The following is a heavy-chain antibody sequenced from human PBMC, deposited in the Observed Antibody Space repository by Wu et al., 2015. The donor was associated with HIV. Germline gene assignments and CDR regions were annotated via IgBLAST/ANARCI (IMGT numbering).Heavy chain of an antibody. CDR3: ALTYYYDSSGYYLYNTFDY. V-gene: IGHV1-69*13. D-gene: IGHD3-22*01. CDR1: GGTFSSYA. Sequence: QVQLVQSGAEVKKPGSSVKVSCKASGGTFSSYAISWVRQAPGQGLEWMGRIIPIFGTANYAQKFQGRVTITADESTSTAYMELSSLRSEDTAVYYCALTYYYDSSGYYLYNTFDYWGQGTLVTVSS. J-gene: IGHJ4*02. CDR2: IIPIFGTA.